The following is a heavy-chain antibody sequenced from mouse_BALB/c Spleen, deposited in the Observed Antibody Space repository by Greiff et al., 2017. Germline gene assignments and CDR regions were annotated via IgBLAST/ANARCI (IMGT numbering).Heavy chain of an antibody. CDR3: ARDSIGDGYDGYAMDY. CDR2: ISSGSSTI. V-gene: IGHV5-17*02. D-gene: IGHD2-2*01. CDR1: GFTFSSFG. Sequence: EVQLVESGGGLVQTGGSRKLSCAASGFTFSSFGMHWVRQAPEKGLEWVAYISSGSSTIYYADTVKGRFTISRDNPKNTLFLQMTSLRSEDTAMYYCARDSIGDGYDGYAMDYWGQGTSVTVSS. J-gene: IGHJ4*01.